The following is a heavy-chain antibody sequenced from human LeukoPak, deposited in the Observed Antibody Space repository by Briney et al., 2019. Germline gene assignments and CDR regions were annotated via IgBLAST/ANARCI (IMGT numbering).Heavy chain of an antibody. Sequence: PGGSLRLSCAASGFTFSSYAMHWVRQAPGKGLEWVAVISYDGSNKYYADSVKGRFTISRDNSMNTLYLQMNSLGAEDTAVYYCARGHYYGSGSYYWALYYYYGMDVWGQGTTVTVSS. D-gene: IGHD3-10*01. CDR1: GFTFSSYA. CDR3: ARGHYYGSGSYYWALYYYYGMDV. J-gene: IGHJ6*02. V-gene: IGHV3-30-3*01. CDR2: ISYDGSNK.